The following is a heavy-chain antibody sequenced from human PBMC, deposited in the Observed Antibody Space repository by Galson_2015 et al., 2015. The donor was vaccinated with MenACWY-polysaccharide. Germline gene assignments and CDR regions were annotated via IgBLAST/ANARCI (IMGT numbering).Heavy chain of an antibody. J-gene: IGHJ4*02. CDR2: ISYDGSNK. Sequence: SLRLSCAASGFTFSSYGMHWVRQAPGKGLEWVAVISYDGSNKYYADSVKGRFTISRDNSKNTLYLQMNSLRAEDTAVYYCATGSYYDSSGYRTDLDYWGQGTLVTVSS. CDR3: ATGSYYDSSGYRTDLDY. V-gene: IGHV3-30*03. D-gene: IGHD3-22*01. CDR1: GFTFSSYG.